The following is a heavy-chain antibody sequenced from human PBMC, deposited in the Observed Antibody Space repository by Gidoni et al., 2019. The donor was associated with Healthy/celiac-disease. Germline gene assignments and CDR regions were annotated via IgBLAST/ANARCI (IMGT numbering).Heavy chain of an antibody. Sequence: QVQLVQSGAAVKTPGSSVKVSCKASGGTFSSYAISWVRQAPGQGLDWMGGIIPIFGTANYAQKFQGRVTITADKSTSTAYMELSSLRSEDTAVYYCARGIAARDYYYYYGMDVWGQGTTVTVSS. D-gene: IGHD6-6*01. J-gene: IGHJ6*02. V-gene: IGHV1-69*06. CDR1: GGTFSSYA. CDR3: ARGIAARDYYYYYGMDV. CDR2: IIPIFGTA.